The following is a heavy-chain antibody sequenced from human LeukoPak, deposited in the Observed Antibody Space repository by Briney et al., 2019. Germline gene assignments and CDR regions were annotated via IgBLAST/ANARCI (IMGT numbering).Heavy chain of an antibody. J-gene: IGHJ6*02. CDR3: AKGRYGMDV. Sequence: GGSLRLSCAASGFTFSTYAMSWVRQAPGKGLEWVSVVSGTGGRTYYADSVKGRFTISRDNSKNTLYLQMNSLRAEDTAVYYCAKGRYGMDVWGQGTTVTVSS. V-gene: IGHV3-23*01. CDR1: GFTFSTYA. CDR2: VSGTGGRT.